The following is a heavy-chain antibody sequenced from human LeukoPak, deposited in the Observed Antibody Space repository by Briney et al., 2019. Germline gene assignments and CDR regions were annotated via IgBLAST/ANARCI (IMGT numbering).Heavy chain of an antibody. CDR1: GFTFSSYS. D-gene: IGHD2-2*03. CDR3: ARDGYCSSTSCPPDY. CDR2: ISSSSSYI. V-gene: IGHV3-21*01. Sequence: GGSLRLSCAASGFTFSSYSMNWVRQAPGKGLEWVSSISSSSSYIYYADSVKGRFTISRDNAKNSLYLQMNSLRAEDTAVYYCARDGYCSSTSCPPDYWGQGTLVTVSS. J-gene: IGHJ4*02.